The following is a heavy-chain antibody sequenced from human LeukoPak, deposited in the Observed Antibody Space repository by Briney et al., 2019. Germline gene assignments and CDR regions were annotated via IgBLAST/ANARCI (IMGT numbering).Heavy chain of an antibody. J-gene: IGHJ3*02. CDR3: AGYCSSTSCPNNAFDI. Sequence: SETLSLTCTVSGGSISSSSYYWGWIRQPPGKELEWIGSIYYSGSTYYNPSLKSRVTISVDTSKNQFSLKLSSVTAADTAVYYCAGYCSSTSCPNNAFDIWGQGTMVTVSS. CDR2: IYYSGST. V-gene: IGHV4-39*01. CDR1: GGSISSSSYY. D-gene: IGHD2-2*01.